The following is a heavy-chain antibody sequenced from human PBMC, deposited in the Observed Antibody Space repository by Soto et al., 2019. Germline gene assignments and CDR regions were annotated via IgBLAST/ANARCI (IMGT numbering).Heavy chain of an antibody. CDR2: ISYDGSNK. CDR1: GFTFSSYA. V-gene: IGHV3-30-3*01. Sequence: QVQLVESGGGVVQPGRSLRLSCAASGFTFSSYAMHWVRQAPGKGLEWVAVISYDGSNKYYADSVKGRFIISRDNSKNTLYLQMNSLRAEDTAVYYCARDGPGATRTSYYFDYWGQGTLVTVSS. D-gene: IGHD1-26*01. J-gene: IGHJ4*02. CDR3: ARDGPGATRTSYYFDY.